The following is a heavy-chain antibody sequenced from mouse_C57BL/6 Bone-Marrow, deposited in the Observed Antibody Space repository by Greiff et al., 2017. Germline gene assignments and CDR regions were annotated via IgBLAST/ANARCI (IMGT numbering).Heavy chain of an antibody. Sequence: VQLQQPGAELVRPGSSVKLSCKASGYTFTSYWMDWVKQRPGQGLEWIGNIYPSDSETHYNQKFKDKATLTVDKSSSTAYMQLSSLTSEDSAVYFCARWGYSNFSMDYWGQGTSVTVSS. CDR1: GYTFTSYW. D-gene: IGHD2-5*01. CDR3: ARWGYSNFSMDY. V-gene: IGHV1-61*01. CDR2: IYPSDSET. J-gene: IGHJ4*01.